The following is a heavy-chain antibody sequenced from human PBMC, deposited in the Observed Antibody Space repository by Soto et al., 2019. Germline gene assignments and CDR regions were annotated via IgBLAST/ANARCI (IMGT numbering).Heavy chain of an antibody. D-gene: IGHD6-13*01. V-gene: IGHV3-30*03. CDR1: GFTFSNYG. CDR3: ARVLKAAGTYYYYGMDV. J-gene: IGHJ6*02. CDR2: ISYDGSNK. Sequence: LRLSCAASGFTFSNYGMHWVRQAPGKGLEWVAVISYDGSNKYYADSVKGRFTISRDNSKNTLYLQMNSLRAEDTAVYYCARVLKAAGTYYYYGMDVWGQGTTVTVSS.